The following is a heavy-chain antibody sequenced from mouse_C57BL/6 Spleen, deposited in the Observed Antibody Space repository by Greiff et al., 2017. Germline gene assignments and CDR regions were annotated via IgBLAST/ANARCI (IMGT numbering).Heavy chain of an antibody. D-gene: IGHD4-1*01. CDR1: GYTFTSYW. Sequence: VQLQQPGAELVKPGASVKMSCKASGYTFTSYWITWVKQRPGHGLEWIGDIYPGRGSTTYNEKFKSKATLTVDTSSSTAYMQLSSLTSEDSAVYYCARRAWEGWYFDVWGTGTTVTVAS. CDR2: IYPGRGST. V-gene: IGHV1-55*01. CDR3: ARRAWEGWYFDV. J-gene: IGHJ1*03.